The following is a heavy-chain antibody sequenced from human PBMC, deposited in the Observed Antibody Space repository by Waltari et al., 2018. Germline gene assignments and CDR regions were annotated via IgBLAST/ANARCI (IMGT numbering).Heavy chain of an antibody. CDR2: IYPGDSST. J-gene: IGHJ4*02. CDR3: ARQNIHSYGYGYFDY. CDR1: GYSFARYW. V-gene: IGHV5-51*01. D-gene: IGHD5-18*01. Sequence: EVQLVQSGAEVKKPGESLKISCQGSGYSFARYWIGWVRQMPGKGLEWMGIIYPGDSSTKYSPAFQGQVTISVDTSISTAYLHWSSLKASDTAMYFCARQNIHSYGYGYFDYWGQGTLVTVSS.